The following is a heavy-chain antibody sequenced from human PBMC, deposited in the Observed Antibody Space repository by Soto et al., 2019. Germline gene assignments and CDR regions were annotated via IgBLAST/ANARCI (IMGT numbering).Heavy chain of an antibody. CDR1: GYTFTSYD. CDR3: AREWSAAGHFYGMDV. CDR2: MNTNSDDT. D-gene: IGHD6-13*01. J-gene: IGHJ6*02. Sequence: ASVKVSCKTSGYTFTSYDINWVRQAPGQGLEWVGWMNTNSDDTRSAQKFRGRLTLTRDKSMRAVYMKLSNLRPDDTAVYYCAREWSAAGHFYGMDVWGQGTTVTVSS. V-gene: IGHV1-8*01.